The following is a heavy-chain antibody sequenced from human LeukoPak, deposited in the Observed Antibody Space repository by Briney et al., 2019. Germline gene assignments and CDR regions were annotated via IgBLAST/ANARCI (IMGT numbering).Heavy chain of an antibody. J-gene: IGHJ4*02. V-gene: IGHV1-69*04. CDR1: GGTFSSYA. CDR3: AREDSGYDLGPFDY. D-gene: IGHD5-12*01. Sequence: ASVKVSCKASGGTFSSYAISWVRQAPGQGLEWMGRIIPILGIANYAQKFQGRVTITADKSTSTAYMELSSPRSEDTAVYYCAREDSGYDLGPFDYWGQGTLVTVSS. CDR2: IIPILGIA.